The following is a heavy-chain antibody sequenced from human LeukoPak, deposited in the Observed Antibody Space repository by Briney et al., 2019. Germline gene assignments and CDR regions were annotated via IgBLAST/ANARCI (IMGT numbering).Heavy chain of an antibody. CDR3: ARDLITMARDGGFDP. V-gene: IGHV4-30-4*01. J-gene: IGHJ5*02. Sequence: SQTLSLTCTVSGGSISSGDYYWSWIRQPPGKGLEWIGYIYYSGSTYYNPSLKSRVTISVDTSKNQFSLKLSSVTAADTAVYYCARDLITMARDGGFDPWGQGTLVTVSS. D-gene: IGHD3-10*01. CDR2: IYYSGST. CDR1: GGSISSGDYY.